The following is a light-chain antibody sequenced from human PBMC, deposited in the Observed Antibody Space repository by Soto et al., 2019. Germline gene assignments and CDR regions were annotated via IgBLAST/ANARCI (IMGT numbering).Light chain of an antibody. J-gene: IGKJ3*01. CDR2: GTS. V-gene: IGKV3-20*01. CDR3: QHSSSPFT. CDR1: QSISSAY. Sequence: ELILTQSPDTLSLSLGERATVSCSASQSISSAYLAWLQQKPGQAPRLLIYGTSTRATGIPDRFSGSGSGTDFTLTINRLEPEDFAVYYCQHSSSPFTFGPGTKVEIK.